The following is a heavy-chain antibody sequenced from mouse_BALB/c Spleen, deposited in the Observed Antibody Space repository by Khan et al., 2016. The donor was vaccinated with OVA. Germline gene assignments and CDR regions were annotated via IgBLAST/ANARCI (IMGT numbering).Heavy chain of an antibody. CDR1: GFTFSRFG. J-gene: IGHJ2*01. CDR3: ARDSNFDY. V-gene: IGHV5-17*02. Sequence: EVQLVESGGGLVQPGGSRKLSCAASGFTFSRFGMHWVRQAPEKGLEWVAYISSGSSTIYYADTVKGRFTISSDNHKNTLFLQMTSLRSADTAMYYCARDSNFDYWGQGTTLTVSS. CDR2: ISSGSSTI.